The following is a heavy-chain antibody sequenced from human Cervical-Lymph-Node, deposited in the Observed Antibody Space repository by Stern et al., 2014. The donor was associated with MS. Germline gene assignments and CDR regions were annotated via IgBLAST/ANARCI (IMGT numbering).Heavy chain of an antibody. Sequence: VQLVQSGGGLVQPGGSLRLSCAGSGLALSRYSMNWVRQAPGKGLEWVSSISTTGTYTYYADSVKGRFTISRDNARNSIYLQMSSLRAEDTAVYYCARDPFSTNNPYYGSVDYWGQGTPVTVSS. V-gene: IGHV3-21*01. J-gene: IGHJ4*02. D-gene: IGHD3-22*01. CDR3: ARDPFSTNNPYYGSVDY. CDR1: GLALSRYS. CDR2: ISTTGTYT.